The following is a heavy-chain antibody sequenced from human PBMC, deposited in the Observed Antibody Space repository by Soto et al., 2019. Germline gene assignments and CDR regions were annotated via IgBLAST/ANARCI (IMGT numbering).Heavy chain of an antibody. J-gene: IGHJ6*03. CDR3: ARGMDSSSARHYYYMDV. CDR2: IYPGDSDT. D-gene: IGHD6-6*01. Sequence: GESLKISCKGSGYSFTSYWIGWVRQMPGKGLEWMGIIYPGDSDTRYSPSFQGQVTISADKSISTAYLQWSSLKASDTAMYYCARGMDSSSARHYYYMDVWGKGTTVTVSS. V-gene: IGHV5-51*01. CDR1: GYSFTSYW.